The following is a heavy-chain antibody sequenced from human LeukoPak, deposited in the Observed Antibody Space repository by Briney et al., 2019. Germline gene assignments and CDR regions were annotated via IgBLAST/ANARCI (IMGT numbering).Heavy chain of an antibody. D-gene: IGHD1-7*01. J-gene: IGHJ6*03. CDR2: ISGSGDST. CDR3: AKDGSGRRNSRDYYYYLDV. CDR1: GFTFSNYA. Sequence: GGSLRLSCAASGFTFSNYAMSWVRQAPGKGLEWVSAISGSGDSTYYADSVKGRFTISRDNSKNTLYLQMNSLRAEDTAVYYCAKDGSGRRNSRDYYYYLDVWGKGTTVTVSS. V-gene: IGHV3-23*01.